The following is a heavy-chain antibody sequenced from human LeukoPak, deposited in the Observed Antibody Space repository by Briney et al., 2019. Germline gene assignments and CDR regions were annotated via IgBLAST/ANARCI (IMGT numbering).Heavy chain of an antibody. CDR2: IYYSGST. Sequence: PSETLSLTCTVSGGSISSGDYYWSWIRQPPGKGLEWIGYIYYSGSTYYNPSLKSRVTISVDTSKNQFSLKLSSVTAADTAVYYCARGGIAARLSDYWGQGTLVTVSS. J-gene: IGHJ4*02. V-gene: IGHV4-30-4*01. D-gene: IGHD6-6*01. CDR3: ARGGIAARLSDY. CDR1: GGSISSGDYY.